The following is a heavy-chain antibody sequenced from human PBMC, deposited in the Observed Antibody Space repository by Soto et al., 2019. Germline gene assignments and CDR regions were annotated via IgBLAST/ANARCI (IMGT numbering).Heavy chain of an antibody. J-gene: IGHJ6*02. CDR2: IGSSSSYI. Sequence: LILSCAASGFTFSSYSINWVRQAPVEWLEGVSSIGSSSSYIYYADSVKGRFTISRDNAKNSLYLQMNSLRAEDTAVYYCARDLQRITMVRGVIITSFYGMDVWGQGTTVTVSS. CDR3: ARDLQRITMVRGVIITSFYGMDV. D-gene: IGHD3-10*01. CDR1: GFTFSSYS. V-gene: IGHV3-21*01.